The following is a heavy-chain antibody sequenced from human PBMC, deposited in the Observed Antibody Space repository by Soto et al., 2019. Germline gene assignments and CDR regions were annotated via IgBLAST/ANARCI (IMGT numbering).Heavy chain of an antibody. CDR3: AKSSIAAQGYFDY. D-gene: IGHD6-6*01. Sequence: ASVKVSCKASGYTFTGYYMHWVRQAPGQGLEWMGWINPNSGGTNYAQKFQGWVTMTRDTSISTAYMELSRLRSDDTAVYYCAKSSIAAQGYFDYWGQGTLVTVSS. J-gene: IGHJ4*02. V-gene: IGHV1-2*04. CDR2: INPNSGGT. CDR1: GYTFTGYY.